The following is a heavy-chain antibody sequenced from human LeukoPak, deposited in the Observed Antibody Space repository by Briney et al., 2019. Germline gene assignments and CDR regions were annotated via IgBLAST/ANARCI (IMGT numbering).Heavy chain of an antibody. V-gene: IGHV4-31*03. CDR1: GGSISSGGYY. D-gene: IGHD4-17*01. CDR2: IYYSGST. CDR3: ARAPTVTSYFDY. Sequence: SETLCLTCTVSGGSISSGGYYWSWIRQHPGKGLEWIGYIYYSGSTYYNPSLKSRVTISVDTSKNQFSLKLSSVTAADTAVYYCARAPTVTSYFDYWGQGTLVTVSS. J-gene: IGHJ4*02.